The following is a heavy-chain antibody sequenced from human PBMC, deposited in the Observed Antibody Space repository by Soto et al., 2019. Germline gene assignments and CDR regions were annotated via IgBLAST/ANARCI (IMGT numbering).Heavy chain of an antibody. J-gene: IGHJ3*01. Sequence: SETLCLTCTGSGGSIRDDYWAWSRQPPGKRLKWITYVHSGGIYNYNPSQRSRVTISIDTSRNQFSLALNSVTAADTSVYYCVKWGDFVIVPVRGFPIWGPGTMVT. D-gene: IGHD3-10*01. V-gene: IGHV4-59*01. CDR2: VHSGGIY. CDR3: VKWGDFVIVPVRGFPI. CDR1: GGSIRDDY.